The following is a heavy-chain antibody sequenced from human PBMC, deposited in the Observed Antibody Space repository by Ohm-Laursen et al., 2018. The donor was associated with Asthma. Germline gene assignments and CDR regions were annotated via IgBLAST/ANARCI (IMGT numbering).Heavy chain of an antibody. Sequence: SLRLSCAASGFTFSFYTMNWVRQAPGKGLEWVSNINSDGRNMNYADSVKGRFTISRDNAKNSLYLQMNSLRAEDTAVYYCAKPDIVVVPAAIGYWGQGTLVTVSS. V-gene: IGHV3-48*01. CDR3: AKPDIVVVPAAIGY. D-gene: IGHD2-2*01. CDR2: INSDGRNM. J-gene: IGHJ4*02. CDR1: GFTFSFYT.